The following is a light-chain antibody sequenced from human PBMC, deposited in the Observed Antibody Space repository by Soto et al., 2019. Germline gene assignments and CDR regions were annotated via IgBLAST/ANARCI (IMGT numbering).Light chain of an antibody. CDR3: QQYGSSRGT. CDR2: GAS. CDR1: QSVSSSY. V-gene: IGKV3-20*01. Sequence: EIVLTQSPATLSLSPGEGASLSCRASQSVSSSYLAWYQQKPGQAPRLLIYGASSRATGIPDRFSGSGSGTDFTLTISRLEPEDFAVYYCQQYGSSRGTFGQGTKV. J-gene: IGKJ1*01.